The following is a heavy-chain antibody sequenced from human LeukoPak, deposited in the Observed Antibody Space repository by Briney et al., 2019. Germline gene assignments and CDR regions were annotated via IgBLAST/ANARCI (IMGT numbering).Heavy chain of an antibody. V-gene: IGHV4-59*01. CDR3: ARVRRDSSGYVFPGAFDI. Sequence: SETLSLTCTVSGGSISSYYWSWIRQPPGKGLEWIGYIYYSGSTNYNPSLKSRVTISVDTSKNQFSLKLSSVTAADTAVYYCARVRRDSSGYVFPGAFDIWGQGTMVTVSS. D-gene: IGHD3-22*01. CDR1: GGSISSYY. J-gene: IGHJ3*02. CDR2: IYYSGST.